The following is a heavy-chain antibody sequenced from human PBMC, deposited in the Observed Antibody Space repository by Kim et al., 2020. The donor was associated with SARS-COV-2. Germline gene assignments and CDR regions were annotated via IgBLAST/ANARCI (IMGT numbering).Heavy chain of an antibody. D-gene: IGHD2-15*01. Sequence: RVTISVDTSKNQFSLKLSSVTAADTAVYYCARVRSSGIVVVTKRRYYFDYWGQGTLVTVSS. CDR3: ARVRSSGIVVVTKRRYYFDY. V-gene: IGHV4-34*01. J-gene: IGHJ4*02.